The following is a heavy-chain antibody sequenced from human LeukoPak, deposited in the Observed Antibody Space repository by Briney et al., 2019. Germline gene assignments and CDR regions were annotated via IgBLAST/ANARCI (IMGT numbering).Heavy chain of an antibody. CDR2: ISAYNGNT. CDR3: ARDRLWFGELSKPNDY. D-gene: IGHD3-10*01. J-gene: IGHJ4*02. CDR1: GYTFTSYG. V-gene: IGHV1-18*01. Sequence: ASVKVSCKASGYTFTSYGISWVRQAPGQGLEWMGWISAYNGNTNYAQKLQGRVTMTTDTSTSTAYMELRSLRPDDTAVYYCARDRLWFGELSKPNDYWGQGTLVTVSS.